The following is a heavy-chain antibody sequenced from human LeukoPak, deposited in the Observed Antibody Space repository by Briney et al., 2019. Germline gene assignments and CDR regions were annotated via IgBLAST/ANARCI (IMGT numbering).Heavy chain of an antibody. CDR2: IRYDGSNK. CDR3: AKDPQWLVPKYFQH. V-gene: IGHV3-30*02. D-gene: IGHD6-19*01. CDR1: GFTFSSYG. J-gene: IGHJ1*01. Sequence: GGSLRLSCAASGFTFSSYGMHWVRQAPGKGLEGVAFIRYDGSNKYYADSVKGRFTISRDNSKNTLYLQMNSLRAEDTAVYYCAKDPQWLVPKYFQHWGQGTLVTVSS.